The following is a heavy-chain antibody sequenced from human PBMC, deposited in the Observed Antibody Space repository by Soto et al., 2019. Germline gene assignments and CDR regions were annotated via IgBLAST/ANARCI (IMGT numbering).Heavy chain of an antibody. CDR3: AYVQLERPTHGWFDP. V-gene: IGHV1-18*01. Sequence: ASVKVSCKASGYIFTSYGISWVRQAPGQGLEWMGWISAYNGNTNYAQKLQGRVTMTTDTSTSTAYMELRSLRSDDTAVYYCAYVQLERPTHGWFDPWGQGTLVNVSS. D-gene: IGHD1-1*01. CDR1: GYIFTSYG. J-gene: IGHJ5*02. CDR2: ISAYNGNT.